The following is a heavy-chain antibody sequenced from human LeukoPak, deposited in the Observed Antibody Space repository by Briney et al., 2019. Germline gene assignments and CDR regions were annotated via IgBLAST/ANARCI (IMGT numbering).Heavy chain of an antibody. CDR3: ARITMVRGVIFDWYFDL. J-gene: IGHJ2*01. CDR1: GNSFTGYY. D-gene: IGHD3-10*01. CDR2: INPDGGDT. Sequence: ASVKVSCKASGNSFTGYYIHWVRQAPGQGLEGMGWINPDGGDTNYAQKPQGRVTMTTDTSTSIAHMELRSLRSDDTAVYYCARITMVRGVIFDWYFDLWGRGTLVTVSS. V-gene: IGHV1-18*04.